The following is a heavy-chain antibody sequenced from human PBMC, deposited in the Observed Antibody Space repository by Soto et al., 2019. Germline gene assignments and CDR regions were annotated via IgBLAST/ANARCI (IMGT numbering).Heavy chain of an antibody. V-gene: IGHV4-30-4*01. J-gene: IGHJ5*01. Sequence: SETLSLTCTVSGGSISSGDYYWSWIRPPPGKGLEWIGYIYYSGNTYYNPSLKSRVTISLDTSKNQFSLVLSSVTAADTVVYSGASVPRGRYPNLALDPWGQGTLVTVSS. D-gene: IGHD6-19*01. CDR2: IYYSGNT. CDR1: GGSISSGDYY. CDR3: ASVPRGRYPNLALDP.